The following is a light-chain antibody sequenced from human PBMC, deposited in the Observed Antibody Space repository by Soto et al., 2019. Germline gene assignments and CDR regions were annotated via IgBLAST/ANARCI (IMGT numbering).Light chain of an antibody. CDR3: SSCTSSSTI. CDR1: NSDIGSYNY. CDR2: DVS. Sequence: QSALTQPASVSGSPGQSITISCSGTNSDIGSYNYVSWYQHHPGRAPQLLIYDVSYRPSGISNRFSGSKSGNTASLTISGLQVEDEADYYCSSCTSSSTIFGGGTKLTVL. J-gene: IGLJ2*01. V-gene: IGLV2-14*03.